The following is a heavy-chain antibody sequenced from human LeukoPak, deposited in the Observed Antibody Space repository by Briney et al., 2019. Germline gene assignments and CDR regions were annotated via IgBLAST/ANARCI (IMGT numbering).Heavy chain of an antibody. V-gene: IGHV1-18*01. D-gene: IGHD4-17*01. CDR3: ARLGQAVTNYYYYYGMDV. CDR1: GYTFTSYG. Sequence: ASVKVSCKASGYTFTSYGISWVRQAPGQGLEWMGWISAYNGNTNYAQKLQVRVTMTTDTSTSTAHMALRSLRSDDTAVYYCARLGQAVTNYYYYYGMDVWGQGTTVTVSS. J-gene: IGHJ6*02. CDR2: ISAYNGNT.